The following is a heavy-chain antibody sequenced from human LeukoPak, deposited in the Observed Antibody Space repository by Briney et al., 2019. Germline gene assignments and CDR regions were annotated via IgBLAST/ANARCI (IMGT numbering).Heavy chain of an antibody. J-gene: IGHJ3*02. CDR1: GGSISSYY. CDR3: ARAVGEYDSSGYYYVAFDI. CDR2: IYYSGST. V-gene: IGHV4-59*01. Sequence: SETLSLTCAVSGGSISSYYWSWIRQPPGKGLEWIGYIYYSGSTNYNPSLKSRVTISVDTSKNQFSLKLSSVTAADTAVYYCARAVGEYDSSGYYYVAFDIWGQGTIVTVSS. D-gene: IGHD3-22*01.